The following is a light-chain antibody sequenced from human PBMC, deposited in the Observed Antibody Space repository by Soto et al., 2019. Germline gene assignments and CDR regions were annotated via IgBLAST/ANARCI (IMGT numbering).Light chain of an antibody. CDR3: QQYNNWPLT. J-gene: IGKJ4*01. CDR1: QSVSSN. V-gene: IGKV3D-15*01. Sequence: EIVMTQSPATLSLSPGERATLSCRASQSVSSNLAWYQQKPGQAPRLLIYGASTRATGIPARFSGSGSGTEFTLTISSLKYEDFAVYYCQQYNNWPLTFGGGTKVDIK. CDR2: GAS.